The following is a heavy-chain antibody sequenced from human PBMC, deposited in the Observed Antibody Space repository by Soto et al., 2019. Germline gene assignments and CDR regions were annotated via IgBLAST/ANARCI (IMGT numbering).Heavy chain of an antibody. J-gene: IGHJ6*03. CDR3: ANLEASSWSYYYYYMDV. V-gene: IGHV3-23*01. CDR1: GFTFSSYA. CDR2: ISGSGGST. D-gene: IGHD6-13*01. Sequence: GGSLRLSCAASGFTFSSYAMSWVRQAPGKGLEWVSAISGSGGSTYYADSVKGRFTISRDNSKNTLYLQMNSLRAEDTAVYYCANLEASSWSYYYYYMDVWGKGTTVTVSS.